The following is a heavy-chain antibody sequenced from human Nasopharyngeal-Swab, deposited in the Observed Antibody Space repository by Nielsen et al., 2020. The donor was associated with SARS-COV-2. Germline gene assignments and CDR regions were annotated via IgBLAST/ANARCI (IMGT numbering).Heavy chain of an antibody. CDR1: GFPFSSYA. CDR2: ISYDGSNK. V-gene: IGHV3-30*04. Sequence: GESLKISCAASGFPFSSYAMHWVRQAPGKGLEWMTLISYDGSNKYYADSVKGRFTLSRDNSKNTVYLQMNSLRAEDTAVYYCARDRPHWGCDYWGQGTLVTVSS. J-gene: IGHJ4*02. CDR3: ARDRPHWGCDY. D-gene: IGHD3-16*01.